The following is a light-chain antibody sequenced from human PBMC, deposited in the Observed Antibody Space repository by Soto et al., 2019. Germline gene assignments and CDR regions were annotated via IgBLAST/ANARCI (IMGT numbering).Light chain of an antibody. J-gene: IGKJ4*02. CDR3: QQSSSWPLT. CDR1: QSVSSY. Sequence: EIVLTQSPATLSLSPGERATLSCRASQSVSSYLAWYQQKAGQAPRLLIYGASNRATGIPARFSGSGSGTDFTLTISSREPEDFAVYYCQQSSSWPLTFGGGTKVEIK. V-gene: IGKV3-11*01. CDR2: GAS.